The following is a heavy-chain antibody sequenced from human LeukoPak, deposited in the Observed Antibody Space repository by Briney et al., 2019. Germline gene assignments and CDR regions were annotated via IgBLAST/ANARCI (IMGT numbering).Heavy chain of an antibody. J-gene: IGHJ6*02. D-gene: IGHD6-19*01. Sequence: GGSLRLSCAASGFTVSSNYMSWVRQAPGKGLEWVSVIYSGGSTYYADSVKGRFTISRDNSKNTLYLQMNSLRAEDTTVYYCAREGSIAVAGVYYYYYYGMDVWGQGTTVTVSS. CDR2: IYSGGST. V-gene: IGHV3-66*01. CDR3: AREGSIAVAGVYYYYYYGMDV. CDR1: GFTVSSNY.